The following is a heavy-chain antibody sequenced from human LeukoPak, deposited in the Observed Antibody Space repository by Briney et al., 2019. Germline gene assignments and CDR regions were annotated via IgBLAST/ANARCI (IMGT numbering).Heavy chain of an antibody. V-gene: IGHV3-73*01. CDR2: IRSKASSYAT. J-gene: IGHJ4*02. CDR1: GFTFSGSA. D-gene: IGHD2-15*01. CDR3: TVNYCSGATCYMY. Sequence: QTGGSLRLSCAASGFTFSGSAMHWVRQASGKGLEWVGRIRSKASSYATAYAASVKGRFTISRDDSKNTAYLQMNSLKTEDTAVYYCTVNYCSGATCYMYWGQGTLVTVSS.